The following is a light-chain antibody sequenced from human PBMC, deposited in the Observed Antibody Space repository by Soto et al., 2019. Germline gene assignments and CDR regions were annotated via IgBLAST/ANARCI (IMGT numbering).Light chain of an antibody. Sequence: AIQVTQSPSSLSASVGDRVTITCRASQGIRNDLGWYQQKPGKAPKLLIYAASSLQSGVPSRFSGSGSGTDLTLTISSLQPEDFATYYCLQDYNYPWTFGQGTNVDIK. V-gene: IGKV1-6*01. CDR1: QGIRND. J-gene: IGKJ1*01. CDR3: LQDYNYPWT. CDR2: AAS.